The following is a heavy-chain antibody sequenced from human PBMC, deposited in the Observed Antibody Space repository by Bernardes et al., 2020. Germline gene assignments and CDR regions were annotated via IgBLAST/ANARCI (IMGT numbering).Heavy chain of an antibody. D-gene: IGHD6-6*01. V-gene: IGHV3-23*01. CDR1: GSTARFYA. CDR3: ARGLYGSSSLAFDF. Sequence: GGSLRLSCAASGSTARFYAMSWVRQAPGKGLEWVSGISGNGVSTYHSDSVKDHFTISRDTSKNTLYLQMNYLSAADTAVYYCARGLYGSSSLAFDFWGPGTTVTVSS. J-gene: IGHJ3*01. CDR2: ISGNGVST.